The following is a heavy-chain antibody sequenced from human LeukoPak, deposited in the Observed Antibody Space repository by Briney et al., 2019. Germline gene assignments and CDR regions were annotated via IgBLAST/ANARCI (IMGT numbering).Heavy chain of an antibody. CDR3: ASSSWPGGIDY. CDR2: IYYSGST. J-gene: IGHJ4*02. Sequence: PSETLSLTCTVSGGSISSSSYYWGWIRQPPGRGLEWIGSIYYSGSTYYNPSLKSRVTISVDTSKNQFSLKLSSVTAADTAVYYCASSSWPGGIDYWGQGTLVTVSS. CDR1: GGSISSSSYY. V-gene: IGHV4-39*01. D-gene: IGHD6-13*01.